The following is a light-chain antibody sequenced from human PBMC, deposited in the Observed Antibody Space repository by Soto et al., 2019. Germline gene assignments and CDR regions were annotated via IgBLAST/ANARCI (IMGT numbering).Light chain of an antibody. Sequence: QSVLTQPASVSGSPGQSITISCTGTSSDVGGYNYVSWYQQHPGKAPKLMIYEVSNRPSGVSNRFSGSKSGNTASLTISGLQAEDEVDYYCSSYTSSSTLEGVFGTGTKLTVL. V-gene: IGLV2-14*01. CDR2: EVS. CDR1: SSDVGGYNY. CDR3: SSYTSSSTLEGV. J-gene: IGLJ1*01.